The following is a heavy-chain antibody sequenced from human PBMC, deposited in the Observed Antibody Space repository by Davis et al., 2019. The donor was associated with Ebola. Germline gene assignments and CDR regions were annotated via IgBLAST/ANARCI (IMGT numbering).Heavy chain of an antibody. Sequence: GGSLRLSCAASGFTFSSYWMSWVRQAPGKGLEWVAVISYDGSNKYYADSVKGRFTISRDNSKNTLYLQMNSLRAEDTAVYYCAKGVARYYYYGMDVWGQGTTVTVSS. CDR2: ISYDGSNK. CDR1: GFTFSSYW. V-gene: IGHV3-30*18. CDR3: AKGVARYYYYGMDV. J-gene: IGHJ6*02.